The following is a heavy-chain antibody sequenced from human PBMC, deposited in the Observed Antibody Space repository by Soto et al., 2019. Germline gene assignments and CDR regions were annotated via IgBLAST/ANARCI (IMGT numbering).Heavy chain of an antibody. D-gene: IGHD1-26*01. V-gene: IGHV1-18*01. CDR1: GYNIHSYT. Sequence: QVQLVQSGAEVKKPGASVKVSCKASGYNIHSYTISWVRQAPGQGLEWMGRISAYNANTNYAQKFHGRVTMTTGASTSPAYMALRSMRSDDTAVYHWARLVGALGHWFDTWGQGTLVTVSS. J-gene: IGHJ5*02. CDR2: ISAYNANT. CDR3: ARLVGALGHWFDT.